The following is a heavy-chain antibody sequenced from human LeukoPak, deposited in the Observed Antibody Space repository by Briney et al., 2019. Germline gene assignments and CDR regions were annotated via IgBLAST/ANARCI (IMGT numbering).Heavy chain of an antibody. V-gene: IGHV1-69*04. J-gene: IGHJ4*02. CDR3: ARDPLGSGYSSY. CDR1: GGTFSSYA. D-gene: IGHD5-18*01. CDR2: IIPILGIA. Sequence: SVRVSCKASGGTFSSYAISWVRQAPGQGLEWMGRIIPILGIANYAQKFQGRVTITADKSTSTAYMELSSLRSEDTAVYYCARDPLGSGYSSYWGQGTLVTVSS.